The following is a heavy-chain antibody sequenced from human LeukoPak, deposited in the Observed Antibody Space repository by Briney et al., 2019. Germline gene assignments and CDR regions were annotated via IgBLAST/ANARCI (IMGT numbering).Heavy chain of an antibody. CDR3: ARAHSYPDAFDI. Sequence: ASVKVSCKASGYTFTGYYMHWVRQAPGQGLEWMGWINPNSGGTNYAQKFQGRVTMTRDTSISTAYMELSGLRSDDTAVYYCARAHSYPDAFDIWGQGTMVTVSS. J-gene: IGHJ3*02. V-gene: IGHV1-2*02. CDR1: GYTFTGYY. D-gene: IGHD2-2*01. CDR2: INPNSGGT.